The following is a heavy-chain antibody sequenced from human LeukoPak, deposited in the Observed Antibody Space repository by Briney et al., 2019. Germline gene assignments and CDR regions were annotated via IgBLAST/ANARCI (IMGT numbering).Heavy chain of an antibody. CDR3: ARALYYYDSSGLVGFVY. J-gene: IGHJ4*02. CDR1: GYTFTGYY. D-gene: IGHD3-22*01. Sequence: GASVKVSCKASGYTFTGYYMHWVRQAPGQGLEWMGRINPNSGGTNYAQKFQGGVTMTRDTSISTAYMELSRLRSDDTAVYYCARALYYYDSSGLVGFVYWGQGTLVTVSS. V-gene: IGHV1-2*06. CDR2: INPNSGGT.